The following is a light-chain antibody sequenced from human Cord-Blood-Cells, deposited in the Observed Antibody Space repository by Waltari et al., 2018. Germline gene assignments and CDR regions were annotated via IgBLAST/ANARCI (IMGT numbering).Light chain of an antibody. V-gene: IGLV1-44*01. CDR2: SNN. CDR1: SSNIGSTT. J-gene: IGLJ2*01. Sequence: QSVLTQPPSASGTPGQRVTISCSGSSSNIGSTTVNWYQQLPGTAPKLLIYSNNQRPPGVPARFSGSKSGTSASLAISGLQSEDEADYYCAAWDDSLNGVVFGGGTKLTVL. CDR3: AAWDDSLNGVV.